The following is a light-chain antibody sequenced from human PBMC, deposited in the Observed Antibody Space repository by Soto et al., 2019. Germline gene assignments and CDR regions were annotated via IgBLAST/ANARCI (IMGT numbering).Light chain of an antibody. CDR3: QQRSDWPPT. Sequence: EIVLTQSPATLSLSPGERATLSCGASQTVGSYLAWFRQTPGQTPRLLIYDTSIRATGVPARFSGSGSGTDLTLTISSLEAEDFAIYYCQQRSDWPPTFGQGTKV. V-gene: IGKV3-11*01. CDR1: QTVGSY. CDR2: DTS. J-gene: IGKJ1*01.